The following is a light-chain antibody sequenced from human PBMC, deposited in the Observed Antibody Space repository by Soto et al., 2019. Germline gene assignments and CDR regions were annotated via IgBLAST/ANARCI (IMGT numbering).Light chain of an antibody. CDR1: SSDVGGYSY. J-gene: IGLJ2*01. CDR3: SSYAGRATYV. CDR2: EVS. V-gene: IGLV2-14*01. Sequence: QSVLTQPASVSGSPGQSITISCTGTSSDVGGYSYVSWYQQHPGKTPKLMIYEVSNRPSGVSHRFSGSKSGNTASLTISGLQTEDEADYYCSSYAGRATYVFGGGTKLTVL.